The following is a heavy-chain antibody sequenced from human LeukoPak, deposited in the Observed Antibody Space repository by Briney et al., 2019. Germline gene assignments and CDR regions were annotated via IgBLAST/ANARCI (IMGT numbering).Heavy chain of an antibody. J-gene: IGHJ5*02. CDR3: ARIVVVVAATSEKYNWFDP. V-gene: IGHV1-2*02. D-gene: IGHD2-15*01. CDR1: GYTFTSYY. Sequence: ASVKVSCKASGYTFTSYYIHWVRQAPGQGLEWMGWINPNSGGTNYAQKFQGRVTMTRDTSISTAYMELSRLRSDDTAVYYCARIVVVVAATSEKYNWFDPWGQGTLVTVSS. CDR2: INPNSGGT.